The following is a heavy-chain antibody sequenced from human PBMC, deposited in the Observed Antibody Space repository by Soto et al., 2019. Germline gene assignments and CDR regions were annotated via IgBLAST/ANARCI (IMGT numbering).Heavy chain of an antibody. CDR1: GGSISSGGYY. D-gene: IGHD6-13*01. Sequence: QVQLQESGPGLVKPSQTLSLTCTVSGGSISSGGYYWSWIRQHPGKGLEWIGYIYYSGSTYYNPSLKSRVTISVDTSKNQFSLKLSSVTAADTSVYYCARRPYSSSCYPYNWFDPWGQGTLVTVSS. J-gene: IGHJ5*02. CDR3: ARRPYSSSCYPYNWFDP. V-gene: IGHV4-31*03. CDR2: IYYSGST.